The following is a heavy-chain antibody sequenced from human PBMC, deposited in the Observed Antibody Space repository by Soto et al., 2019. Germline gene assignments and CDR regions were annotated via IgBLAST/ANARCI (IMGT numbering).Heavy chain of an antibody. V-gene: IGHV3-30*18. CDR3: AKGGSSSSPPLFYYYYYYMDV. CDR1: GFTFSSYG. CDR2: ISYDGSNK. D-gene: IGHD6-6*01. Sequence: GGSQRLSCAASGFTFSSYGMHWVRQAPGKGLEWVAVISYDGSNKYYADSVKGRFTISRDNSKNTLYLQMNSLRAEDTAVYYCAKGGSSSSPPLFYYYYYYMDVWGKGTTVTVSS. J-gene: IGHJ6*03.